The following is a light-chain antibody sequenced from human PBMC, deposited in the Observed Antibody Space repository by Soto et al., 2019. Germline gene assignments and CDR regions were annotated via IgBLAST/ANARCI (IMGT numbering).Light chain of an antibody. CDR1: SSDVGSYNL. CDR2: EGS. CDR3: CSYAGSDV. J-gene: IGLJ1*01. Sequence: QSVLTQPASVSGSLGPSITISCTGTSSDVGSYNLVSWYQQHPGKAPKFMIHEGSKRPSGVSTRFSGSKSGNPASLTISGLQAEDEADYYCCSYAGSDVFGTGTKLTVL. V-gene: IGLV2-23*01.